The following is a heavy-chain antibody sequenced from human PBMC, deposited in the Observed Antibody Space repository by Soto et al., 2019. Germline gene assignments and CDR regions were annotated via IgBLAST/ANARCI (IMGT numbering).Heavy chain of an antibody. J-gene: IGHJ4*02. D-gene: IGHD2-15*01. CDR1: GGSISSGGYY. V-gene: IGHV4-31*03. Sequence: SETLSLTCTVSGGSISSGGYYWSWIRQHPGKGLEWIGHIYYSGSTYYNPSLKSRVSISVDTSKNQFSLKLSSVTAADTAVYYCARVRGSTYCTDGTCYSLVYFDYWGQGTLVNVSS. CDR2: IYYSGST. CDR3: ARVRGSTYCTDGTCYSLVYFDY.